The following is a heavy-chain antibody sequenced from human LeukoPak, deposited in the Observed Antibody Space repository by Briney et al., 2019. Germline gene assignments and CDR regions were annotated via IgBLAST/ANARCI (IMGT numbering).Heavy chain of an antibody. Sequence: SETLSLTCAVYGGSFSGYYWSWIRQPPGKGLEWIGEINHSGSTYYNPSLKSRVTISVDTSKNQFSLKLSSVTAADTAVYYCARCYYDSSGYYYSGHWFDPWGQGTLVTVSS. J-gene: IGHJ5*02. V-gene: IGHV4-34*01. D-gene: IGHD3-22*01. CDR1: GGSFSGYY. CDR2: INHSGST. CDR3: ARCYYDSSGYYYSGHWFDP.